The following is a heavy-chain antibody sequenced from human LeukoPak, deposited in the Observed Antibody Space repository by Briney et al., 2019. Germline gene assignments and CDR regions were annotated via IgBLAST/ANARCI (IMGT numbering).Heavy chain of an antibody. J-gene: IGHJ4*02. CDR3: ARDPGIAAAGYYFDY. V-gene: IGHV1-46*01. Sequence: ASVKVSCKASGYTFTSYYMHWVRQAPGQGLEWMGIINPSGGSTSSAQKFQGRVTMTRNTSTSTVYMELSSLRSEDTAVYYCARDPGIAAAGYYFDYWGQGTLVTVSS. CDR1: GYTFTSYY. CDR2: INPSGGST. D-gene: IGHD6-13*01.